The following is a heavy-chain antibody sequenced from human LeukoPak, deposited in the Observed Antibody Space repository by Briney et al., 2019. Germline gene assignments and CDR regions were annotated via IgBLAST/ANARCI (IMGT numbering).Heavy chain of an antibody. CDR3: ARGVLDGASDY. D-gene: IGHD4/OR15-4a*01. Sequence: EGSLRLSCAASGISVSNNYMTWVRQAPGRGLEWVSVIYSGGATYYADSVKGRFTISRDNFKNTLYLEVTSLRVEDTAVYYCARGVLDGASDYWGQGTLVAVSS. J-gene: IGHJ4*02. V-gene: IGHV3-53*01. CDR2: IYSGGAT. CDR1: GISVSNNY.